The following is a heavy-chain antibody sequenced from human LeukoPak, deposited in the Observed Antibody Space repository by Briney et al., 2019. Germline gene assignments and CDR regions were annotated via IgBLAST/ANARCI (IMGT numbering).Heavy chain of an antibody. CDR1: GYTFTTYY. Sequence: GASVKVSCKASGYTFTTYYMHWVRQAPGQGPEWMGVINPNGGGTSYAQKFEGRLTMTRDTSTSTVFMELSSLRSEDTAMYYCARDPSGAWQWFDYWGQGTLVTVSS. D-gene: IGHD6-19*01. J-gene: IGHJ4*02. CDR2: INPNGGGT. CDR3: ARDPSGAWQWFDY. V-gene: IGHV1-46*01.